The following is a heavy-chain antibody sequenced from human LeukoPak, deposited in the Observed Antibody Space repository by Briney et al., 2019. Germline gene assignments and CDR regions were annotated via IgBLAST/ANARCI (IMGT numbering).Heavy chain of an antibody. J-gene: IGHJ5*02. CDR2: IYYSGST. CDR1: GGSISSYY. CDR3: VRRSLSWFDP. Sequence: SETLSLTCTVSGGSISSYYWSWIRQPPGKGLEWIGYIYYSGSTNYNPSLKSRVTISVDTSKNQFSLKLSSVTAADTAVYYCVRRSLSWFDPWGQGTLVTVSS. D-gene: IGHD5-24*01. V-gene: IGHV4-59*01.